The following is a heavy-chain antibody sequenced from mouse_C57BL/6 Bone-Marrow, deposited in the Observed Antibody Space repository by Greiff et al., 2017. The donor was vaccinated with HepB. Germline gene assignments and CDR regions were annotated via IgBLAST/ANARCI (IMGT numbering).Heavy chain of an antibody. J-gene: IGHJ3*01. D-gene: IGHD1-1*01. CDR3: TTTVPWFAY. Sequence: VHVKQSGAELVRPGASVKLSCTASGFNIKDDYMHWVKQRPEQGLEWIGWIDPENGDTEYASKFQGKATITADTSSNTAYLQLSSLTSEDTAVYYCTTTVPWFAYWGQGTRVTVSA. CDR2: IDPENGDT. CDR1: GFNIKDDY. V-gene: IGHV14-4*01.